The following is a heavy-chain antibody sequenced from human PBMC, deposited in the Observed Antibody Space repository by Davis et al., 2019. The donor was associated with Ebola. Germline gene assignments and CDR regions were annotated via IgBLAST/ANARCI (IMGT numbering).Heavy chain of an antibody. V-gene: IGHV3-23*01. Sequence: GESLKISCAASGFTFSSYAMSWVRQAPGKGLEWVSAISGSGGSTYYADSVKGRFTISRDNSKNTLYLQMNSLRAEDTAVYYCARDHIAVAGIFDYWGQGTLVTVSS. J-gene: IGHJ4*02. CDR2: ISGSGGST. D-gene: IGHD6-19*01. CDR3: ARDHIAVAGIFDY. CDR1: GFTFSSYA.